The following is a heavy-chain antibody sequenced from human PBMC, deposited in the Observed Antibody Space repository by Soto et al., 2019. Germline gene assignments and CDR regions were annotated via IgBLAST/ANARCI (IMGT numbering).Heavy chain of an antibody. J-gene: IGHJ3*02. CDR2: NYSGDSDA. V-gene: IGHV5-51*01. Sequence: GESLKIYCKVYGKTSINHCIAWVRQMPRKGLEGMGINYSGDSDASDSPSFAGQGSIDVEKSNTAAYMHGRSLEASDSGMYFCARQGDMAATPADAFDIWGQGTMVTVSS. CDR3: ARQGDMAATPADAFDI. CDR1: GKTSINHC. D-gene: IGHD6-19*01.